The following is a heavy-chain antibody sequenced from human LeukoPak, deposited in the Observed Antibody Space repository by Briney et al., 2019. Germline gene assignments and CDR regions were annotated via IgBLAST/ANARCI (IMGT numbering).Heavy chain of an antibody. CDR1: GGSIGSRACY. CDR2: IYTDGSR. Sequence: SETLSLTCTVTGGSIGSRACYWSWIRQPAGKGLEYIGRIYTDGSRNHNPSLKSRVSISMDTSNNQFSLRVTSVTAADTGVYYCASEGLALAGNFYYWGQGALVTVSS. CDR3: ASEGLALAGNFYY. J-gene: IGHJ4*02. V-gene: IGHV4-61*02. D-gene: IGHD6-19*01.